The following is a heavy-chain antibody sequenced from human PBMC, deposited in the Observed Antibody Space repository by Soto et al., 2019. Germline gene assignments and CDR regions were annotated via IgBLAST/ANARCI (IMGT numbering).Heavy chain of an antibody. CDR1: WFTVSSNY. CDR3: ARDQESSSSYGDFDI. CDR2: TYSDGST. Sequence: GGSLRLSCAASWFTVSSNYMSWVRQAPGKGLEWVSVTYSDGSTYYLNSVKGRFTVSRDNSKNTLYLHMTSLRAEDTAVYYCARDQESSSSYGDFDIWGQGTMVTVSS. D-gene: IGHD6-13*01. J-gene: IGHJ3*02. V-gene: IGHV3-53*01.